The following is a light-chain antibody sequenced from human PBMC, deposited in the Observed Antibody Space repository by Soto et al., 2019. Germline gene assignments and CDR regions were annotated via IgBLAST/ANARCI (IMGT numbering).Light chain of an antibody. CDR1: SSDIGAYDY. CDR2: AVS. J-gene: IGLJ2*01. CDR3: FSYTTSDTVL. V-gene: IGLV2-14*01. Sequence: QSVLTQAASVSASPGQSITISCTGTSSDIGAYDYVSWYQQRPGKVPKLVIYAVSNRPSGISSRFSGSRSGNTASLPISGLQAEDEAIYYCFSYTTSDTVLFGGGTKLTVL.